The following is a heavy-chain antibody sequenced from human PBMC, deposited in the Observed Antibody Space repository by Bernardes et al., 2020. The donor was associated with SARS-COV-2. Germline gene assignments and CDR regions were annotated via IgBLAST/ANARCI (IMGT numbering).Heavy chain of an antibody. V-gene: IGHV6-1*01. Sequence: QTPSLTCVISWDSVSNRSSSWSLIRQSPTRGLEWLGRTYYRSKWRNDYAVAVKSRITSNPDTSKNQVSLHLNAVTPEDTAVYYCGRGRELRSGWYEFDYWGQGTLVTVSS. CDR2: TYYRSKWRN. CDR1: WDSVSNRSSS. J-gene: IGHJ4*02. CDR3: GRGRELRSGWYEFDY. D-gene: IGHD6-19*01.